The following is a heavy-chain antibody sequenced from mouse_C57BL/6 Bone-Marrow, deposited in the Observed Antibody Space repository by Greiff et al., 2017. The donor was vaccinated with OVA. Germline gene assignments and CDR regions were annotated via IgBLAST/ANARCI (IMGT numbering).Heavy chain of an antibody. CDR3: TRGEAYSNWYFEV. CDR2: IDPETGGT. D-gene: IGHD2-10*01. Sequence: QVQLQQSGAELVRPGASVTLSCKASGYTFTDYEMHWVKQTPVHGLEWIGAIDPETGGTAYNQKFKGKAILTADKSSSTAYMELRSLTSEDSAVYYCTRGEAYSNWYFEVWGTGATVTVAS. J-gene: IGHJ1*03. CDR1: GYTFTDYE. V-gene: IGHV1-15*01.